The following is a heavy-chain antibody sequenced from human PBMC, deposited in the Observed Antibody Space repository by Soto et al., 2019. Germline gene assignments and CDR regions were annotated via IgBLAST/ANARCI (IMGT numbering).Heavy chain of an antibody. D-gene: IGHD6-13*01. Sequence: QVQVVESGGGVVQPGRSLRLSCAASGFTFSTYAMHWVRQAPGKGLEWVAVISYDGSNEYYVDSVKGRFTISRDNSKNTLYLQMNSLRAEDTAVYYCARDWPDSSSWYGNFDYWGQGTLVTVSS. CDR3: ARDWPDSSSWYGNFDY. CDR2: ISYDGSNE. V-gene: IGHV3-30-3*01. CDR1: GFTFSTYA. J-gene: IGHJ4*02.